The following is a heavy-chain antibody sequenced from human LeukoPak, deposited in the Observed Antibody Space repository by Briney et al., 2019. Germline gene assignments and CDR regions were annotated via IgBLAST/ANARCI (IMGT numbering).Heavy chain of an antibody. J-gene: IGHJ6*03. CDR2: INPNSGGT. CDR1: GYTFTGYY. V-gene: IGHV1-2*02. Sequence: ASVTVSCKASGYTFTGYYMHWVRQAPGQGLEWMGWINPNSGGTNYAQKFQGRVTMTRDTSISTAYMELSRLRSDDTAVYYCARAGSMIVAGTLVGYYYYMDVWGKGTTVTVSS. CDR3: ARAGSMIVAGTLVGYYYYMDV. D-gene: IGHD3-22*01.